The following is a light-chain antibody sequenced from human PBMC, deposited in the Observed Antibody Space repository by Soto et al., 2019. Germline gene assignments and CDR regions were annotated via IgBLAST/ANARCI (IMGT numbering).Light chain of an antibody. J-gene: IGLJ2*01. CDR3: QSYDSSLSVV. CDR2: GNS. V-gene: IGLV1-40*01. CDR1: SSNIGARYD. Sequence: QPVLTQPPSVSGAPGQRVTISCTGSSSNIGARYDVHWYQQLPGTAPKLLTYGNSNRPSGVPDRFSGSKSGTSASLAITGLQAEDEADYYCQSYDSSLSVVFGGGTKVTVL.